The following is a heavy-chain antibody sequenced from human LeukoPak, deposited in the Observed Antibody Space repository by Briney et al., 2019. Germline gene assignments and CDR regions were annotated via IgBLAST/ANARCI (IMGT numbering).Heavy chain of an antibody. V-gene: IGHV3-23*01. D-gene: IGHD5-24*01. CDR2: ISGSGGST. CDR1: GFTFSSYA. J-gene: IGHJ3*02. Sequence: PGGSLRLSCAASGFTFSSYAMSWVRQAPGKGLEWVSAISGSGGSTYYADSVKGRFTISRDNAKNSLYLQMNSLRAEDTAVYYCARASSPAEWLQILDAFDIWGQGTMVTVSS. CDR3: ARASSPAEWLQILDAFDI.